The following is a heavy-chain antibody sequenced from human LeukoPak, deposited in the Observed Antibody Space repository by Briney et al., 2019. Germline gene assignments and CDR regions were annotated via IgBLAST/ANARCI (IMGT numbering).Heavy chain of an antibody. D-gene: IGHD3-22*01. V-gene: IGHV3-74*01. CDR1: GFTFSSYW. J-gene: IGHJ4*02. Sequence: PGGSLRLSCAASGFTFSSYWMHWVRQAPGKGLVWVSRINSDGSSTSYADSVKGRFTISRDNAKNSLYLQMNSLRAEDTAVYYCARDQFQADSSGYVSYYFDYWGQGTLVTVSS. CDR3: ARDQFQADSSGYVSYYFDY. CDR2: INSDGSST.